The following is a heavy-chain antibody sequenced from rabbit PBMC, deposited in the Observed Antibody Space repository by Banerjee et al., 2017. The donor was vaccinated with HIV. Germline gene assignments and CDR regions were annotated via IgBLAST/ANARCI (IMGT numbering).Heavy chain of an antibody. D-gene: IGHD1-1*01. V-gene: IGHV1S40*01. J-gene: IGHJ4*01. Sequence: QSLAESGGDLVKPGASLPLTCTVSGLSLSSYWICWVRQAPGKGLEWIACMDAGSGGSTYYASWAKGRFTISKASSTTVTLQMTSLTAADTATYFCARAGGFENYFNLWGPGTLVTVS. CDR1: GLSLSSYW. CDR3: ARAGGFENYFNL. CDR2: MDAGSGGST.